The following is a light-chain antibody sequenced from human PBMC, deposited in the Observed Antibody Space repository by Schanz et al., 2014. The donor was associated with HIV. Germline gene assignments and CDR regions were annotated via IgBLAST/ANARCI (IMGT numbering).Light chain of an antibody. CDR1: RSNIGAGYD. V-gene: IGLV1-40*01. CDR2: ADT. CDR3: ATWDDSLERYV. J-gene: IGLJ1*01. Sequence: QSVLTQPPSVSGAPGQRVAISCSGSRSNIGAGYDVHWYHHLPGTAPKLLIFADTKRPSGVPDRFSGSKSGTSASLAISGLRSDDEGDYYCATWDDSLERYVFGTGTKLTVL.